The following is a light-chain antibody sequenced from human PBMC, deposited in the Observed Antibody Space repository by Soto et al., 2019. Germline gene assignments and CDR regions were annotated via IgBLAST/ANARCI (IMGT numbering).Light chain of an antibody. CDR3: QQYGSSLLLT. CDR2: GTS. V-gene: IGKV3-20*01. CDR1: QSLSSIN. Sequence: EIVLIQYPATLSLSPVEGDTVSCRASQSLSSINLAWFQQKPGQAPRLLIYGTSSRATGIPDRFSGSGSGTDFTLTISRLEPEDFAVYYCQQYGSSLLLTFGGGTKVDIK. J-gene: IGKJ4*01.